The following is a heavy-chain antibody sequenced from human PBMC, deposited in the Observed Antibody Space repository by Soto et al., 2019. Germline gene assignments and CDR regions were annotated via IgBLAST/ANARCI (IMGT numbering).Heavy chain of an antibody. CDR2: IYYSGST. J-gene: IGHJ4*02. V-gene: IGHV4-30-4*01. CDR3: ARRRSGPTFFDY. Sequence: SETLSLTCTVSGGSISSGDYYWSWIRQPPGKGLEWIGYIYYSGSTYYNPSLKSRVTISVDTSKNQFSLKLSSVTAADTAVYYCARRRSGPTFFDYWGQGTLVTVSS. D-gene: IGHD3-10*01. CDR1: GGSISSGDYY.